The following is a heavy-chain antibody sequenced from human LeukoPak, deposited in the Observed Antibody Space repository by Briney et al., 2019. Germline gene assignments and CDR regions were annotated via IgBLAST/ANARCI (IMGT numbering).Heavy chain of an antibody. J-gene: IGHJ3*02. CDR3: ARDRIRGAFDI. Sequence: SETLSLTCTVSGGSISSYYWSWIRQPPGKGLEWIGYIYYSGSTNYNPSLKSRVTISVDTSKNQFSLKLSSVTAADTAVYYCARDRIRGAFDIWRQGTMVTVSS. CDR1: GGSISSYY. D-gene: IGHD3-3*02. CDR2: IYYSGST. V-gene: IGHV4-59*01.